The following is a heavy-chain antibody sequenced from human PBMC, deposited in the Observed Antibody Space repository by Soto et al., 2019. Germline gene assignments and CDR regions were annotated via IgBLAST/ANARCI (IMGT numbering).Heavy chain of an antibody. J-gene: IGHJ4*02. CDR1: GGSIIGYY. D-gene: IGHD6-13*01. CDR3: ARMRAAGTFDY. V-gene: IGHV4-4*07. Sequence: SETLSLTCTVSGGSIIGYYWSCIRQPAGKGLEWIGRIYSDGSTNYNPSLKSRVTMSVDTSKNQFSLKLTSMTAADSAIYYCARMRAAGTFDYWGQGTLVTVSS. CDR2: IYSDGST.